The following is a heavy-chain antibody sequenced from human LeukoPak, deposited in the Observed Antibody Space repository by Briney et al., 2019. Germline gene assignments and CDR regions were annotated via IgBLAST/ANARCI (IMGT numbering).Heavy chain of an antibody. CDR3: ARPVQRNHWKYYFDH. D-gene: IGHD1-1*01. CDR2: IYYSGMT. J-gene: IGHJ4*02. Sequence: SETLSLTCSVSGGSISSDSYYWGWIRQPPGKRLEWLGSIYYSGMTSDNPSIKTRVTIFVDTSNNQFSPRLTSVTAADMAVYYCARPVQRNHWKYYFDHWGQGILVTVSS. CDR1: GGSISSDSYY. V-gene: IGHV4-39*01.